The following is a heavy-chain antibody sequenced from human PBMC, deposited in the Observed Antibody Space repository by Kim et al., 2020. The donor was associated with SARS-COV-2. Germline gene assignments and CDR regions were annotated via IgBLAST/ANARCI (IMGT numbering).Heavy chain of an antibody. CDR3: AREIGFGELFN. J-gene: IGHJ4*02. CDR1: GFTFSSYG. V-gene: IGHV3-33*05. D-gene: IGHD3-10*01. CDR2: ISYDGSNK. Sequence: GGSLRLSCAASGFTFSSYGMHWVRQAPGKGLEWVAVISYDGSNKYYADSVKGRFTISRDNSKNTLDLQMNSLRAEDTAVYYCAREIGFGELFNWGQGTLVTVSS.